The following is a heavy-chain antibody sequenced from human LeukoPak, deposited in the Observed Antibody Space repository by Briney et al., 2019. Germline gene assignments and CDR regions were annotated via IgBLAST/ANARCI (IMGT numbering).Heavy chain of an antibody. V-gene: IGHV3-23*01. D-gene: IGHD5-12*01. CDR2: VSGGGGST. CDR3: AKGTSDVSGPS. J-gene: IGHJ5*02. Sequence: GGSLRLSCVASQFKFRSYAMNWVRQAPGKGPEWVAGVSGGGGSTYYADSVKGRFTISRDNDKNTVDLQMNSLRVEDTAVYYCAKGTSDVSGPSWGQGTLVTVAS. CDR1: QFKFRSYA.